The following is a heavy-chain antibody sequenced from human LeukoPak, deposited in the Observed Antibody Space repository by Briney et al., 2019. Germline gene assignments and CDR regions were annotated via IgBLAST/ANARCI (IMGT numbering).Heavy chain of an antibody. CDR1: GFTFSNYA. Sequence: PGGSLRLSCAASGFTFSNYAMHWVRQAPGKGLEWVAVIFYDGSTKYYGDSVKGRFTISRDNSKKTLYLQMNSLRAEDTAVYYCARAPLYGVGTDYWGQGTLVTVSS. D-gene: IGHD2-8*01. J-gene: IGHJ4*02. V-gene: IGHV3-30*04. CDR2: IFYDGSTK. CDR3: ARAPLYGVGTDY.